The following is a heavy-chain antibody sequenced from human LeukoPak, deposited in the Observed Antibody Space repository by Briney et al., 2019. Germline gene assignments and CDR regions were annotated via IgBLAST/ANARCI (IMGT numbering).Heavy chain of an antibody. Sequence: GGSLRLSCAASGFTFSDYALNWVRQAPGKGLEWDSSIGSDNHMFYSDSVRGRFTISRDNAKRSLYLQMTSLRADDSAVYYCARESAEAFDYWGQGVLVTVSS. V-gene: IGHV3-21*01. CDR1: GFTFSDYA. CDR3: ARESAEAFDY. J-gene: IGHJ4*02. CDR2: IGSDNHM.